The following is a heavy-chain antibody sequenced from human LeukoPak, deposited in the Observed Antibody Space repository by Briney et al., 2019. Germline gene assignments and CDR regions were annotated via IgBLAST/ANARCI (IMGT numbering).Heavy chain of an antibody. J-gene: IGHJ3*02. CDR2: ISAYNGNT. V-gene: IGHV1-18*01. CDR1: GYTFTSYG. CDR3: ARDRVLRIFGVVTPFDI. D-gene: IGHD3-3*01. Sequence: ASVKVSCTASGYTFTSYGISWVRQAPGQGLEWMGWISAYNGNTNYAQKLQGRVTMTTDTSTSTAYMELRSLRSDDTAVYYCARDRVLRIFGVVTPFDIWGQGTMVTVSS.